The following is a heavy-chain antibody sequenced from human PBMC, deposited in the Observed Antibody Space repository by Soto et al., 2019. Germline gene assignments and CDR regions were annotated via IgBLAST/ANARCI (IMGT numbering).Heavy chain of an antibody. D-gene: IGHD1-26*01. Sequence: GGSLRLSCAASGFIFSNYGMHWVRQSPGKGLEWVAVLSWDGSNKYYADSVKGRFTISRDNSKNTLYLQMKSLRAEDTAVYYCAKDLVGHGALIDYWGQGTLVTVSS. CDR3: AKDLVGHGALIDY. J-gene: IGHJ4*02. CDR1: GFIFSNYG. CDR2: LSWDGSNK. V-gene: IGHV3-30*18.